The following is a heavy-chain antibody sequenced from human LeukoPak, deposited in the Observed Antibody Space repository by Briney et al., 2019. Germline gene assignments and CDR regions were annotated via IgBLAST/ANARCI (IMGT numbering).Heavy chain of an antibody. J-gene: IGHJ4*02. Sequence: SETLSLTCAVYGGSFSDYYWSWIRQPPGKGLEWIGEITHSGSTNYIPSLNSRVTIPVDTSKNQFSLKLSSVTAADTAVYYCARGRESTSDYGSGTASPYYFDYWGQGTLVTVSS. V-gene: IGHV4-34*01. CDR1: GGSFSDYY. CDR2: ITHSGST. D-gene: IGHD3-10*01. CDR3: ARGRESTSDYGSGTASPYYFDY.